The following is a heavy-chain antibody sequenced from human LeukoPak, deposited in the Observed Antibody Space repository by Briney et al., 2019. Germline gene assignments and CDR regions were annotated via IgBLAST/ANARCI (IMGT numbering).Heavy chain of an antibody. J-gene: IGHJ6*03. CDR2: IRYDGSNK. Sequence: GGSLRLSCAASGFTFSSYGMHWVRQAPGKGLERVAFIRYDGSNKYYTDSVKGRFTLSRDNSKNTLYLQMNSLRAEDTAVYYCAKGRGWEASYYYYYMDVWGKGTTVTISS. D-gene: IGHD1-26*01. CDR3: AKGRGWEASYYYYYMDV. CDR1: GFTFSSYG. V-gene: IGHV3-30*02.